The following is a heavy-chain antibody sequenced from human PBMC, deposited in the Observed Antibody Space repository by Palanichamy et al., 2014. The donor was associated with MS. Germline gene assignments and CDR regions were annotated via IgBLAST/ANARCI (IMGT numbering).Heavy chain of an antibody. Sequence: QVQLVQSGAEVKKPGASVKLSCKASGYTFTNYYLHWVRQAPGQGLEWMGIVNPSGGGTSYSTQKFQGRVTMTSDTSTGTVYMELSSLRPEDTAVYYCARGDYYVSAGDYWGQGTLVTVSS. CDR3: ARGDYYVSAGDY. J-gene: IGHJ4*02. CDR1: GYTFTNYY. CDR2: VNPSGGGT. D-gene: IGHD3-10*02. V-gene: IGHV1-46*01.